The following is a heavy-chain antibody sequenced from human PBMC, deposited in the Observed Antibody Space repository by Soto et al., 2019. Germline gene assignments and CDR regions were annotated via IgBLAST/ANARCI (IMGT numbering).Heavy chain of an antibody. V-gene: IGHV3-30-3*01. D-gene: IGHD1-26*01. CDR2: ISYDGSNK. J-gene: IGHJ4*02. CDR3: PREVRSGSYYTFDY. CDR1: GFTFSSYA. Sequence: QVQLVESGGGVVQPGRSLRLSCAASGFTFSSYAMHWVRQAPGKGLEWVAVISYDGSNKYYADSVKGRFTISRDNSKITLYLQMNSLRAEDTAVYYCPREVRSGSYYTFDYWGQGTLVTVSS.